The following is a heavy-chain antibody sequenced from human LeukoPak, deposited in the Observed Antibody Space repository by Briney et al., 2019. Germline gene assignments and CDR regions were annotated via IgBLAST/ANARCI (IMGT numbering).Heavy chain of an antibody. J-gene: IGHJ6*04. V-gene: IGHV3-7*01. CDR3: ARDLAAWDV. Sequence: GGSLRLSCAASGFTFSSYGMSWVRQAPGNGLEWVANINPDGSEKYSVDSVTGRFTISRDNAENTVFLQMNSLRAEDSAVYYCARDLAAWDVWGKGTTVTISS. CDR2: INPDGSEK. CDR1: GFTFSSYG.